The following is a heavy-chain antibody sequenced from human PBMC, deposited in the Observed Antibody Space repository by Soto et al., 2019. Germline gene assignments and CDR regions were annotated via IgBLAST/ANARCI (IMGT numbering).Heavy chain of an antibody. CDR1: GFTFDDYA. CDR3: AKAPSPYCSSTSCSAFFDY. Sequence: EVQLVESGGGLVQPGRSLRLSCAASGFTFDDYAMHWVRQAPGKGLEWVSGNSWNSGSIGYADSVKGRFTISRDNAKNSLYLQMNSLRAEDTALYYCAKAPSPYCSSTSCSAFFDYWGQGTLVTVSS. D-gene: IGHD2-2*01. CDR2: NSWNSGSI. J-gene: IGHJ4*02. V-gene: IGHV3-9*01.